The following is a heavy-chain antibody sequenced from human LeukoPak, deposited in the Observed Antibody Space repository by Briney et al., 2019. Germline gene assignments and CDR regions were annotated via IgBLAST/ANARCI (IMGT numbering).Heavy chain of an antibody. Sequence: GGSLRLSCAASGFNFGSYSMTWVRQAPGKGLEWVSVISADSATTFYADSVKGRFTISRDNAKNTLYLQMSSLRPEDTAVYYCAREWSQFGELPDYWGQGTLVTVSS. CDR1: GFNFGSYS. CDR2: ISADSATT. CDR3: AREWSQFGELPDY. V-gene: IGHV3-23*01. J-gene: IGHJ4*02. D-gene: IGHD3-10*01.